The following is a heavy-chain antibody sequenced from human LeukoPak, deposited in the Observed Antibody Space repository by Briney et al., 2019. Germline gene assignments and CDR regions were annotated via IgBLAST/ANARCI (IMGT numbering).Heavy chain of an antibody. CDR1: VYTFTSYG. Sequence: ASVKVSCTASVYTFTSYGISWVRQAPGQGLEWMGWISAYNGNTNYAQKLQGRVTMTTDTSTSTAYMELRSLRSDDTAVYYCARDWSYCSSTSCRNLNWFDPWGQGTLVTVSS. CDR3: ARDWSYCSSTSCRNLNWFDP. J-gene: IGHJ5*02. D-gene: IGHD2-2*01. CDR2: ISAYNGNT. V-gene: IGHV1-18*01.